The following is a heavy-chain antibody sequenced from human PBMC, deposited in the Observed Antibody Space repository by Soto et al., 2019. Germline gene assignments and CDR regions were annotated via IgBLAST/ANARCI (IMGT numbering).Heavy chain of an antibody. J-gene: IGHJ6*02. D-gene: IGHD5-18*01. V-gene: IGHV6-1*01. CDR3: ARDRGYSYEGVYYYGMXV. Sequence: SQTLSLTCAISGDSVSSNSAAWNWIRQSPSRGLEWLGRTYYRSKWYNDYAVSVKSRITINPDTSKNQFSLQLNSVTPEDTAVYYCARDRGYSYEGVYYYGMXVWGQGTTVTVSS. CDR1: GDSVSSNSAA. CDR2: TYYRSKWYN.